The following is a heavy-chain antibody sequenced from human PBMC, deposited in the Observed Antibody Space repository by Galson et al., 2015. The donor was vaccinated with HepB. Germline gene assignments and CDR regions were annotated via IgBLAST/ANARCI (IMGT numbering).Heavy chain of an antibody. CDR1: GFTFTKYA. CDR3: ARSRGGNGGFFEY. J-gene: IGHJ4*02. V-gene: IGHV3-23*01. D-gene: IGHD4-23*01. CDR2: VRASGDIT. Sequence: SLRLSCAASGFTFTKYAMNWVRQAPGKGLEWVSVVRASGDITNYADSVKGRFTISRDNSKNTLYLQMNSLRAEDTATYFCARSRGGNGGFFEYWGQGALVTVSS.